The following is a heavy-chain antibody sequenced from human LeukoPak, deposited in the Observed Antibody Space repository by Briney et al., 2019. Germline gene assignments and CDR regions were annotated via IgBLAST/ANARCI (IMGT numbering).Heavy chain of an antibody. Sequence: GGSLRLSCAASGFTFSSYSMNWVRQAPGKGLEWVSSISSSSSYIYYADSVKGRFTISRDNAKNSLYLQMNSLRAEDTAVYYCARDALHRYDFWRQPRWFDPWGQGTLVTASS. CDR2: ISSSSSYI. V-gene: IGHV3-21*01. J-gene: IGHJ5*02. CDR3: ARDALHRYDFWRQPRWFDP. CDR1: GFTFSSYS. D-gene: IGHD3-3*01.